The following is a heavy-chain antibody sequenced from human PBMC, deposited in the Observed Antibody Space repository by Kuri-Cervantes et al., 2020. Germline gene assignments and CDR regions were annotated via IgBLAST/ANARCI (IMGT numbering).Heavy chain of an antibody. Sequence: GESLKISCAASGFTFDDYAMHWVRQAPGKGLEWVSLISWDGGSTYYADSVKGRFTISRDNSKNSLYLQMNSLRAEDTAVYYCAKGTTLGEWLVPFDYWGQGTLVTVSS. D-gene: IGHD6-19*01. V-gene: IGHV3-43D*04. CDR3: AKGTTLGEWLVPFDY. CDR2: ISWDGGST. CDR1: GFTFDDYA. J-gene: IGHJ4*02.